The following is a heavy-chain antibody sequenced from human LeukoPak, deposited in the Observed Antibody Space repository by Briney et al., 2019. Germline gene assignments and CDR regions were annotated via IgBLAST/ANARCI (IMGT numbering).Heavy chain of an antibody. Sequence: PSETLSLTCTVSGGSIGSSSCYWGWIRQPPGKGLEWIGSIYYSGNAYYNPSLRSRVSISVDTSKNHFSLKLSSLTAADTAVYYCARSWYYGSGRCYPDWFDPWGQGTLVTVSS. J-gene: IGHJ5*02. V-gene: IGHV4-39*02. D-gene: IGHD3-10*01. CDR1: GGSIGSSSCY. CDR3: ARSWYYGSGRCYPDWFDP. CDR2: IYYSGNA.